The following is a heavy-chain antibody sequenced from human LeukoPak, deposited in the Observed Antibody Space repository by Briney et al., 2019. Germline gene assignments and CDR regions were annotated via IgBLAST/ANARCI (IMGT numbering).Heavy chain of an antibody. Sequence: KPGGSLRLSCAASGFTFSDYYMSWIRQAPGKGLEWVSYISSSGSTIYYADSVKGRFTISRDNAKNSLYLQMNSLRAEDTAVYYCARAQGYCSSTSCYAEYFQHWGQSTLVTVSS. CDR2: ISSSGSTI. CDR3: ARAQGYCSSTSCYAEYFQH. D-gene: IGHD2-2*01. CDR1: GFTFSDYY. J-gene: IGHJ1*01. V-gene: IGHV3-11*04.